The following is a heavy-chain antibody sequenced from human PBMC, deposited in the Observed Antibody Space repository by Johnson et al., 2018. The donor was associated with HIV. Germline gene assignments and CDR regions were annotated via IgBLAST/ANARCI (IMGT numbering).Heavy chain of an antibody. CDR1: GFTFSSYA. Sequence: QMQLVESGGGVVQPGRSLRLSCAASGFTFSSYAMHWVRQAPGKGLEWVAVISYDGSNKYYADSVKGLFTISRDNSKNTLYLQMNSLRAEDTAVYYCARAERSSSGVDAFDIWCQGTMVTVSS. CDR3: ARAERSSSGVDAFDI. J-gene: IGHJ3*02. V-gene: IGHV3-30*04. D-gene: IGHD6-6*01. CDR2: ISYDGSNK.